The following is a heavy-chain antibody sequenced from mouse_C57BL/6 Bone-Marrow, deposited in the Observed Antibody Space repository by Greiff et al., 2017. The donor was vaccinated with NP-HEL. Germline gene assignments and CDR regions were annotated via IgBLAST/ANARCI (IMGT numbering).Heavy chain of an antibody. D-gene: IGHD2-12*01. CDR3: ARAGTYDDGAMDY. J-gene: IGHJ4*01. CDR2: ISSGSSTI. V-gene: IGHV5-17*01. Sequence: EVQRVESGGGLVKPGGSLKLSCAASGFTFSDYGMHWVRQAPEKGLEWVAYISSGSSTIYYADTVKGRFTISRDNAKNTLFLQMTSLRSEDTAMYYCARAGTYDDGAMDYWGQGTSVTVSS. CDR1: GFTFSDYG.